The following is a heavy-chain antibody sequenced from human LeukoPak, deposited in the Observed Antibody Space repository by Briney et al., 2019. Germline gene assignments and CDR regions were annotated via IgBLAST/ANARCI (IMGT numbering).Heavy chain of an antibody. J-gene: IGHJ4*02. CDR3: ARPISKGRDY. CDR2: IKQDGSEK. V-gene: IGHV3-7*01. Sequence: GGSLRLSCAASGFTFSSYWMTWVRQAPGKGLEWVANIKQDGSEKSYVDSVKGRFTISRDNAKNSVYLQMNSLRAEDTAVYYCARPISKGRDYWGQGTLVTVSS. CDR1: GFTFSSYW. D-gene: IGHD1-14*01.